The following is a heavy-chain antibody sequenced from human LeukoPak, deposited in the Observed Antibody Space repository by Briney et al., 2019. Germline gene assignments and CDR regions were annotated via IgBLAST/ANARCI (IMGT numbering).Heavy chain of an antibody. CDR3: ARDFAYKKFDY. J-gene: IGHJ4*02. CDR1: GFTFSSYD. Sequence: GGSLRLSCAASGFTFSSYDMHWVRQAPGKGLEWVATINPDGNKKGVADSVRGRFTISRDDAENSLYLQMNSLRAEDTAVYYCARDFAYKKFDYWGQGTLVTVSS. V-gene: IGHV3-7*03. D-gene: IGHD2-21*01. CDR2: INPDGNKK.